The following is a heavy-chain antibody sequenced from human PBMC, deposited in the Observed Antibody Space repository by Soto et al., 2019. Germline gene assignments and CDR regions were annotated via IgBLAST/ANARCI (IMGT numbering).Heavy chain of an antibody. CDR3: TRGDGDYHDGNGYLGRH. D-gene: IGHD5-18*01. V-gene: IGHV3-74*01. CDR2: IKNDGSGA. CDR1: GFTFSSYW. J-gene: IGHJ4*02. Sequence: EVQLVESVGDLVQPGGSLRLSCVASGFTFSSYWMHWVRQPPGKGLEWVSRIKNDGSGAYYADSVQGRFTISRDNAKNTLYLQMNSLRAEDTAVYYCTRGDGDYHDGNGYLGRHWGQGTLVTVSS.